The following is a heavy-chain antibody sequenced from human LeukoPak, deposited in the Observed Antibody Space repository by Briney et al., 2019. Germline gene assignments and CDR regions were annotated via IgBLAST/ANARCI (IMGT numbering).Heavy chain of an antibody. V-gene: IGHV3-23*01. Sequence: GGSLRLSCAASGFTFSSYAMTWVPQAPGKGLECVSAISGSGGGTYYADSVKGRFAISRDNSKNTLYLQMNSLRAEDTAVYYCAKERSFGTWLGDYWGQGALVTVSS. D-gene: IGHD2/OR15-2a*01. CDR1: GFTFSSYA. CDR2: ISGSGGGT. CDR3: AKERSFGTWLGDY. J-gene: IGHJ4*02.